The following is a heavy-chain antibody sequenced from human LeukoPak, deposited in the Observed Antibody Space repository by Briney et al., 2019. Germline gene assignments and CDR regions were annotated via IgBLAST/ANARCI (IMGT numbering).Heavy chain of an antibody. CDR1: GFTFSDYA. CDR3: ARARYSSSWYDY. V-gene: IGHV3-21*01. Sequence: GGSLRLSCAASGFTFSDYAMNWVRQAPGKGLEWVSSISSSSSYIYYADSVKGRFTISGDNAKNSLYLQMNSLRAEDTAVYYCARARYSSSWYDYWGQGTLVTVSS. CDR2: ISSSSSYI. D-gene: IGHD6-13*01. J-gene: IGHJ4*02.